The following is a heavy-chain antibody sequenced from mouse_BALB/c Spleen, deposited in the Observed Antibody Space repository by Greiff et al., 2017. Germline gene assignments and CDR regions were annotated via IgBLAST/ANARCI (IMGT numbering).Heavy chain of an antibody. Sequence: EVKLMESGPGLVKPSQSLSLTCTVTGYSITSDYAWNWIRQFPGNKLEWMGYISYSGSTSYNPSLKSRISITRDTSKNQFFLQLNSVTTEDTATYYCARKSNAMDYWGQGTSVTVSS. CDR1: GYSITSDYA. CDR3: ARKSNAMDY. V-gene: IGHV3-2*02. J-gene: IGHJ4*01. CDR2: ISYSGST.